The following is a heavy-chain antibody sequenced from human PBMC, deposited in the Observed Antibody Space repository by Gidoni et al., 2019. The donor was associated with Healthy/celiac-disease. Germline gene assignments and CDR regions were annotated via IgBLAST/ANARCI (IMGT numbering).Heavy chain of an antibody. Sequence: QVQLVQSGAEVKTPGASVKVSGKASGYTFTSYGISWVRQAPGQGLEWRGWISAYNGNTNYAQKLQGRVTMTTDTSTSTAYMELRSLRSDDTAVYYCARARRGVAVAGNDAFDIWGQGTMVTVSS. V-gene: IGHV1-18*01. CDR2: ISAYNGNT. J-gene: IGHJ3*02. CDR3: ARARRGVAVAGNDAFDI. CDR1: GYTFTSYG. D-gene: IGHD6-19*01.